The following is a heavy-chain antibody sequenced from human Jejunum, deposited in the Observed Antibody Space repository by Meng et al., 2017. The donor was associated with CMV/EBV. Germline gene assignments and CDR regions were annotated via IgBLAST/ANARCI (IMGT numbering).Heavy chain of an antibody. V-gene: IGHV1-46*01. D-gene: IGHD2-8*01. CDR3: AREPNESYKFDF. Sequence: KVSCTSSGYTITNYYSHWLRQVQGQGLVWMRIIKPSGPSYSQKFQGRVTMTRDTSTSSGYMELSSLTSDDTAVYYCAREPNESYKFDFWGQGTLVTVSS. J-gene: IGHJ4*02. CDR1: GYTITNYY. CDR2: IKPSGP.